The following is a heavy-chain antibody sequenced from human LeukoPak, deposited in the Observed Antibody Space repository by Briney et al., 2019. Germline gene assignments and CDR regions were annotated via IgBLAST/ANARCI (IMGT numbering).Heavy chain of an antibody. V-gene: IGHV6-1*01. Sequence: SQTLSLTCAISGDSVSSNSAAWNWIRQSPSRGLEWLGRTYYRSKWYNDYAVSVKSRITINPDTSKNQFSLQLNSVTPEDTAVYYCARVPVRGVIITYPHAFDIWGQGTMVTVSS. D-gene: IGHD3-10*01. CDR2: TYYRSKWYN. CDR3: ARVPVRGVIITYPHAFDI. CDR1: GDSVSSNSAA. J-gene: IGHJ3*02.